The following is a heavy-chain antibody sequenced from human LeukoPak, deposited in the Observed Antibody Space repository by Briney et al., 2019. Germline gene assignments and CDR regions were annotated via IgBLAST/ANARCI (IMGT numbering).Heavy chain of an antibody. CDR1: GGSISSYY. Sequence: SETLSLTCTVSGGSISSYYWSWIRQPPGKGLEWIGYIYYSGSTNYNPSLKSRVTISVDTSKNQFSLKLSFVTATDTAVYYCAGGGWLVPFDYWGQGTLVTVSS. V-gene: IGHV4-59*08. J-gene: IGHJ4*02. CDR2: IYYSGST. D-gene: IGHD6-19*01. CDR3: AGGGWLVPFDY.